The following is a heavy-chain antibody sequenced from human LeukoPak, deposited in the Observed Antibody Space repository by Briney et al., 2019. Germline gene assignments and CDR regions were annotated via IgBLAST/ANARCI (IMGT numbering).Heavy chain of an antibody. D-gene: IGHD2-15*01. CDR3: AKEDIVVVVAAEPFDY. CDR1: GFTFSSYG. CDR2: IRYDGSNK. Sequence: GGSLRLSCAASGFTFSSYGMHWVRQAPGKGLEWVAFIRYDGSNKYYADSVRGRFTISRDNSKNTLYLQMNSLRAEDTAVYYCAKEDIVVVVAAEPFDYWGQGTLVTVSS. J-gene: IGHJ4*02. V-gene: IGHV3-30*02.